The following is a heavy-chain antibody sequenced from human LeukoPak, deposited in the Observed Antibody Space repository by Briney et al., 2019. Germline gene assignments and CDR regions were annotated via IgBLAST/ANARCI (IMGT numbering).Heavy chain of an antibody. D-gene: IGHD3-22*01. V-gene: IGHV3-48*01. J-gene: IGHJ4*02. CDR2: ISSSSSTI. CDR3: AKDSANYYDSSGHKDY. CDR1: GFTFSSYS. Sequence: GGSLRLSCAASGFTFSSYSMNWVRQAPGKGLEWVSYISSSSSTIYYADSVKGRFTISRDNAKNSLYLQMNSLRAEDTALYYCAKDSANYYDSSGHKDYWGQGTLVTVSS.